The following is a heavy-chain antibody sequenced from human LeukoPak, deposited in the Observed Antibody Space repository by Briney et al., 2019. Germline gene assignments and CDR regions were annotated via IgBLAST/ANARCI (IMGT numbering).Heavy chain of an antibody. V-gene: IGHV1-8*01. CDR2: MNPNSGNT. CDR3: ARVRFSGFWSGYLFLNYGMDV. D-gene: IGHD3-3*01. J-gene: IGHJ6*02. CDR1: GYTFTSYD. Sequence: GASVKVSCKASGYTFTSYDINWVRQATGQGLEWMGWMNPNSGNTGYAQKFQGRVTMTRNTSISTAYMELSSLRSEDTAVYYCARVRFSGFWSGYLFLNYGMDVWGQGTTVTVSS.